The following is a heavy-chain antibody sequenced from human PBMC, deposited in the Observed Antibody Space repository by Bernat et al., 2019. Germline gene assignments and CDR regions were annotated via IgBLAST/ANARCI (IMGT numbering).Heavy chain of an antibody. D-gene: IGHD4-17*01. CDR3: ARDYISSVTTSDYYYGMDV. CDR1: GYTFTGYY. J-gene: IGHJ6*02. CDR2: INPNSGGT. V-gene: IGHV1-2*04. Sequence: QVQLVQSGAEVKTPGASVKVSCKASGYTFTGYYMHWVRQAPGQGLEWMGWINPNSGGTNYAQKFQGWVTMTRDTSISTAYMELSRLRSDDTAVYYCARDYISSVTTSDYYYGMDVWGQGTTVTVSS.